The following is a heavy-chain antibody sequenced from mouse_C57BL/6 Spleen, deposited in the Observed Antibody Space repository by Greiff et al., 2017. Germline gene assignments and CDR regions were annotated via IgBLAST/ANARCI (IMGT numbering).Heavy chain of an antibody. J-gene: IGHJ3*01. V-gene: IGHV1-64*01. CDR3: ARPIAGSAWFAY. CDR2: IHPNSGST. CDR1: GYTFTSYW. Sequence: QVHVKQSGAELVKPGASVKLSCKASGYTFTSYWMHWVKQRPGQGLEWIGMIHPNSGSTNYNEKFKSKATLTVDKSSSTAYMQLSSLTSEDSAVYYCARPIAGSAWFAYWGQGTLVTVSA. D-gene: IGHD2-2*01.